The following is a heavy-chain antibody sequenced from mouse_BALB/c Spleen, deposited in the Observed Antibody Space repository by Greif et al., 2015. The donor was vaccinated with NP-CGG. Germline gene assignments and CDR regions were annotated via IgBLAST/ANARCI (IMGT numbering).Heavy chain of an antibody. J-gene: IGHJ2*01. D-gene: IGHD2-4*01. CDR1: GYAFTNYL. V-gene: IGHV1-54*01. Sequence: QVQLQQSGAELVRPGTSVKVSCKASGYAFTNYLIEWVKQRPGQGLEWIGVINPGSGGTNYNERFKGKATLTADKSSSTAYMQLSSLTSDDPAVYFCARRGFDYDGSSDYWGQGTTLTVSS. CDR2: INPGSGGT. CDR3: ARRGFDYDGSSDY.